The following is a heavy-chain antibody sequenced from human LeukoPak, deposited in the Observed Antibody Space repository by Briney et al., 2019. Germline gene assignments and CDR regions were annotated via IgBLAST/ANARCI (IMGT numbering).Heavy chain of an antibody. J-gene: IGHJ4*02. D-gene: IGHD3-22*01. Sequence: RPGGSLRLSCAASGFTFSSYAMSWVRQAPGKGLEWVSAISGSGGSTYYADSVKGRFTISRDNSKNTLYLQMNSLRAEDTAVYYCAKDYYDSSGYYYFDYWGQGTLVTVSS. V-gene: IGHV3-23*01. CDR2: ISGSGGST. CDR1: GFTFSSYA. CDR3: AKDYYDSSGYYYFDY.